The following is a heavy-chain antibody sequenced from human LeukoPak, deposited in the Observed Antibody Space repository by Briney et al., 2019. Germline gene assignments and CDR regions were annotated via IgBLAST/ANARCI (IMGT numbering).Heavy chain of an antibody. CDR2: IYYSGST. CDR3: ARHPPHDYSNYFDY. Sequence: SETLSLTCTVSGGSISSSSYYWGWIRQPPGKGLEWIGSIYYSGSTYYNPSPKSRVTISVDTSKNQFSLKLSSVTAADTAVYYCARHPPHDYSNYFDYWGQGTLVTVSS. CDR1: GGSISSSSYY. D-gene: IGHD4-11*01. V-gene: IGHV4-39*01. J-gene: IGHJ4*02.